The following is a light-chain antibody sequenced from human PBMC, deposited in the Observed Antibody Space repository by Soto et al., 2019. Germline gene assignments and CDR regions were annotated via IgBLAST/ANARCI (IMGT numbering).Light chain of an antibody. CDR2: DAS. Sequence: EIVLTQSPATLSLSPGEGATLSCRASQSVSSYLAWYQQKPGQAPRLLIYDASNRATGIPAGFSGSGSGTDFTLIISSLEPEDFAVYYCQQRSNWPVTFGLGTKVDIK. CDR3: QQRSNWPVT. J-gene: IGKJ1*01. CDR1: QSVSSY. V-gene: IGKV3-11*01.